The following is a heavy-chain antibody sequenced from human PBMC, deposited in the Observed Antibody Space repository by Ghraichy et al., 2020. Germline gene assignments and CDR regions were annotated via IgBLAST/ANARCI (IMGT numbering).Heavy chain of an antibody. V-gene: IGHV1-58*01. Sequence: SVKVSCKASGFTFTSSAVQWVRQARGQRLEWIGWIVVGSGNTNYAQKFQERVTITRDMSTSTAYMELSGLRSEDTAVYYCAAPRVYYSSASKNGMDVWGQGTTVTVSS. CDR1: GFTFTSSA. D-gene: IGHD3-22*01. CDR3: AAPRVYYSSASKNGMDV. CDR2: IVVGSGNT. J-gene: IGHJ6*02.